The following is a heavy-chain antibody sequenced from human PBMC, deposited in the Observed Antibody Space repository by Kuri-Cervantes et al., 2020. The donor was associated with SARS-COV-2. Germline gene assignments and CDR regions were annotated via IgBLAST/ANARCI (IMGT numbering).Heavy chain of an antibody. J-gene: IGHJ6*03. Sequence: ASVTVSRMASGYTFTSYYIHWVRQATGQGLEWMGWMNPNSGNTGYAQKLQGRVTITRNNSLSTAYMELSSLRSDDTAVYYCARERGSWYVPLRTYYYYYMDVWGKGTTVTVSS. CDR1: GYTFTSYY. V-gene: IGHV1-8*03. CDR2: MNPNSGNT. CDR3: ARERGSWYVPLRTYYYYYMDV. D-gene: IGHD6-13*01.